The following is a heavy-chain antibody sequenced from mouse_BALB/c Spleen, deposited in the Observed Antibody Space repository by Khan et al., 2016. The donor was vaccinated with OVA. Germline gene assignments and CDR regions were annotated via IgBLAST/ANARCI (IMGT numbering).Heavy chain of an antibody. CDR3: ARSQLGLRVDY. CDR2: INPGNGNT. D-gene: IGHD3-1*01. J-gene: IGHJ2*01. Sequence: QVQLQQSGAELVRPGTSVKVSCKASGYAFTSYLIEWVNQRPGQGLEWIGLINPGNGNTNYNEKFKGKATLTADKSSSTAYMQLSSLTSDDSAVYVGARSQLGLRVDYWGQGTTLTVSS. CDR1: GYAFTSYL. V-gene: IGHV1-54*01.